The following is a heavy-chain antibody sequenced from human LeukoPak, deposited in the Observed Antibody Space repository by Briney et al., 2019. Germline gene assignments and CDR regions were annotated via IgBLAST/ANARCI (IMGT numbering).Heavy chain of an antibody. CDR1: GFTFSSYG. Sequence: GASLRLSCAASGFTFSSYGMHWVRQAPGKGLEWVAFIRYDGTNKYYADSAKGRFTISRDNSKNTLYLQMSSLRAEDTAVYYCSRVVAGTSIDYRGQGTLVTVSS. D-gene: IGHD6-19*01. CDR3: SRVVAGTSIDY. V-gene: IGHV3-30*02. CDR2: IRYDGTNK. J-gene: IGHJ4*02.